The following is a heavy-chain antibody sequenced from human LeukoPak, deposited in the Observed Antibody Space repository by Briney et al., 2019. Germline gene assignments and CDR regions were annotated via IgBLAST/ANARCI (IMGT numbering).Heavy chain of an antibody. V-gene: IGHV3-9*01. CDR2: ISWDSLNI. D-gene: IGHD6-19*01. CDR3: ARGNRDSSGFYFYYGMDV. J-gene: IGHJ6*02. Sequence: GGSLRLSCAASGFTFDDYAMFWVRQAPGKGLEWVSGISWDSLNIGYAASVKGRFTISRDNAKNSVYLQMNSLRADDTALYYCARGNRDSSGFYFYYGMDVWGQGTTVTVSS. CDR1: GFTFDDYA.